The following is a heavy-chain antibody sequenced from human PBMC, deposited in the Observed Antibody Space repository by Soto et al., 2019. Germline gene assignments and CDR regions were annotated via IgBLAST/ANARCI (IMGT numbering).Heavy chain of an antibody. CDR1: GYTFTSYY. CDR3: ARGSVAGRRFDY. D-gene: IGHD6-19*01. V-gene: IGHV1-46*01. Sequence: GASVKVSCKASGYTFTSYYIHWVRQAPGQWLEWMGIINPSGGSTSYAQKFQGRVTMTRDTSTSTVYMELSSLRSEDTAVYYCARGSVAGRRFDYWGQGTLVTVSS. CDR2: INPSGGST. J-gene: IGHJ4*02.